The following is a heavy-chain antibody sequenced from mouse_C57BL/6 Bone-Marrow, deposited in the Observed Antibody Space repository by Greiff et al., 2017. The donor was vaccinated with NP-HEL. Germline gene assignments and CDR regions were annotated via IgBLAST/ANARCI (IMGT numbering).Heavy chain of an antibody. CDR2: IYPRSGNT. D-gene: IGHD1-1*01. CDR1: GYTFTSYG. V-gene: IGHV1-81*01. J-gene: IGHJ2*01. Sequence: QVQLQQSGAELARPGASVKLSCKASGYTFTSYGISWVKQRTGQGLEWIGEIYPRSGNTYYNEKFKGKATLTADKSSSTAYMELRSLTSEDSAVYFGARGDSVTAVDYFDYWGQGTTLTVSS. CDR3: ARGDSVTAVDYFDY.